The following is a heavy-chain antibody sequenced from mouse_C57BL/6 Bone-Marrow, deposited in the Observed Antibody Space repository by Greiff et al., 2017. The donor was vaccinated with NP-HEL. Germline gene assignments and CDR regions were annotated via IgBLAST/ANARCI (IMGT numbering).Heavy chain of an antibody. Sequence: EVMLVESGGGLVKPGGSLKLSCAASGFTFSSYAMSWVRQTPEKRLEWVATISDGGSYTYYPDNVKGRFTISRDNAKNNLYLQMSHLKSEDTAMYYCARESITTVVLDYWGQGTTLTVSS. CDR3: ARESITTVVLDY. D-gene: IGHD1-1*01. J-gene: IGHJ2*01. CDR1: GFTFSSYA. V-gene: IGHV5-4*01. CDR2: ISDGGSYT.